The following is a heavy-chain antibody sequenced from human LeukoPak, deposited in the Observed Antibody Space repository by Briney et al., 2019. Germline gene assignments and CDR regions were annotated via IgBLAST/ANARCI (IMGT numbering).Heavy chain of an antibody. CDR2: ISYDGSNQ. CDR3: ARHVRYYYGSGFGTRNFDL. Sequence: PGGSLRLSCAASGFTFSSYAMNWVRQAPGKGLEWGAVISYDGSNQYYADSVKGRFTISRDNSKNTLYLQMNSLRAEDTAVYYCARHVRYYYGSGFGTRNFDLWGRGTLVTVSS. CDR1: GFTFSSYA. D-gene: IGHD3-10*01. V-gene: IGHV3-30*04. J-gene: IGHJ2*01.